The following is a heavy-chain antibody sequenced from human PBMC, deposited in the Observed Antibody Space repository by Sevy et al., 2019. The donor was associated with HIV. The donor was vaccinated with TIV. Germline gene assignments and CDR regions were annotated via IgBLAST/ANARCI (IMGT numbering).Heavy chain of an antibody. D-gene: IGHD3-22*01. CDR2: FDPEDGET. J-gene: IGHJ4*02. CDR1: GKTLSELS. CDR3: ATTREYYSDNSGYFDY. Sequence: VSVKVSCTVSGKTLSELSMHWVRQAPGKGLEWMGSFDPEDGETIYAQNFQGRVTMTEDTFTDTAYMELSSLRSEDTAVYYCATTREYYSDNSGYFDYWGQGTLVTVSS. V-gene: IGHV1-24*01.